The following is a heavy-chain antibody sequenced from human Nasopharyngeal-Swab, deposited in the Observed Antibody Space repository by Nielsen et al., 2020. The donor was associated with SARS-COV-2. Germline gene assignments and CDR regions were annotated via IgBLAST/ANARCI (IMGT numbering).Heavy chain of an antibody. D-gene: IGHD2-2*02. J-gene: IGHJ3*02. CDR3: ATSIVVVPAAISPDAFDI. CDR1: GGSISSYY. CDR2: IYYSGST. Sequence: GSLRLSCTVSGGSISSYYWSWIRQPPGKGLEWIGYIYYSGSTNYNPSLKSRVTISVDTSKNQFSLKLSSVTAADTAGYYCATSIVVVPAAISPDAFDIWGQGTMVTVSS. V-gene: IGHV4-59*08.